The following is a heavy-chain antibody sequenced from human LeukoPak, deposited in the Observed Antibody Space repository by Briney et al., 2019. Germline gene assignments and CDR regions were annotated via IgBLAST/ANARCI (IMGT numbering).Heavy chain of an antibody. CDR2: IKEDGSEK. CDR3: ARDQEGGAGSCYFDF. D-gene: IGHD2-15*01. J-gene: IGHJ4*02. V-gene: IGHV3-7*01. CDR1: GFTFRNYW. Sequence: GGSLRLSCAASGFTFRNYWMSWVRQAPGKGLEWVANIKEDGSEKYYVDSVKGRFVISRDNAKNSLYLQMDSLRVDDTAIYYCARDQEGGAGSCYFDFWGQGALVTVSP.